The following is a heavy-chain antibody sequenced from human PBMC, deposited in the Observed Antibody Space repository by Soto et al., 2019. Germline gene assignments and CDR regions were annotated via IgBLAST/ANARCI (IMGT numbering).Heavy chain of an antibody. CDR3: ASEIYGSGSYFDYYYGMDV. Sequence: ASVKVSCKVSGYTLTELSMHWVRQAPGKGLEWMGGFDPEDGETIYAQKFQGRVTMTEDTSTDTAYMELSRLRSEDTAVYYCASEIYGSGSYFDYYYGMDVWGQGTTVTVSS. V-gene: IGHV1-24*01. D-gene: IGHD3-10*01. CDR2: FDPEDGET. J-gene: IGHJ6*02. CDR1: GYTLTELS.